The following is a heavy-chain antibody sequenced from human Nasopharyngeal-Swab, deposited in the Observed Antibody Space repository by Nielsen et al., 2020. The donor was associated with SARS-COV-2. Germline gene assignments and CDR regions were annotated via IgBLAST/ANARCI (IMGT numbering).Heavy chain of an antibody. D-gene: IGHD2-15*01. CDR3: ASTSGGSEIGAFDI. CDR2: IYPGDSDT. Sequence: GSLRLSCKGSGYSFTSYWIGWARQMPGKGLEWMGIIYPGDSDTRYSPSFQGQVTISADKSISTAYLQWSSLKASDTAMYYCASTSGGSEIGAFDIWGQGTMVTVSS. CDR1: GYSFTSYW. V-gene: IGHV5-51*01. J-gene: IGHJ3*02.